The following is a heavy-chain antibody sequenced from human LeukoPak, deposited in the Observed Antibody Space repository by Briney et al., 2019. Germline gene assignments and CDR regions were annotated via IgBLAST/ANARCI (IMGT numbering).Heavy chain of an antibody. CDR1: GFAFSSYW. Sequence: GSLRLSCAASGFAFSSYWIHWVRQAPGKGLVWVSRINSGGSDSIYADSVKGRFTISRDNAQNSLYLQMNSLRAEDTAVYYCARAELGYFDTRGTFPFDPWGQGTLVTVSS. J-gene: IGHJ5*02. D-gene: IGHD3-9*01. V-gene: IGHV3-74*01. CDR2: INSGGSDS. CDR3: ARAELGYFDTRGTFPFDP.